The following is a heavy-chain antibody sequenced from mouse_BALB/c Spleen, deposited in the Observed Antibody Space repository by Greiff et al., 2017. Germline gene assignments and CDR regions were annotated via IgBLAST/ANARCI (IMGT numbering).Heavy chain of an antibody. V-gene: IGHV1S126*01. CDR2: IDPSDSET. D-gene: IGHD3-3*01. CDR1: GYSFTSYW. J-gene: IGHJ4*01. CDR3: ARGGLRAMDY. Sequence: QVQLKQSGPQLVRPGASVKISCKASGYSFTSYWMHWVKQRPGQGLEWIGMIDPSDSETRLNQKFKDKATLTVDKSSSTAYMQLSSPTSEDSAVYYCARGGLRAMDYWGQGTSVTVSS.